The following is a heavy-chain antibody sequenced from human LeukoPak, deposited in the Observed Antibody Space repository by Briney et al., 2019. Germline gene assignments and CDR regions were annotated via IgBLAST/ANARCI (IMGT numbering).Heavy chain of an antibody. J-gene: IGHJ4*02. V-gene: IGHV4-31*03. Sequence: PSQTLSLTCTVSGGSISSGGYYWSWIRQHPGKGLEWIGYIYYSGSTYYNPSLKSRVTISVDTSKNQFSLKLSSVTAADTAVYYCARGGRGIVARIFFDYWGQGTLVTVSS. CDR2: IYYSGST. CDR1: GGSISSGGYY. CDR3: ARGGRGIVARIFFDY. D-gene: IGHD6-13*01.